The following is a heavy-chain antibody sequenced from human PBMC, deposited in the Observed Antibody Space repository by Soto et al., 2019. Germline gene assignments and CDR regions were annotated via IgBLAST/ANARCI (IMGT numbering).Heavy chain of an antibody. CDR1: GYSFTTYW. D-gene: IGHD4-17*01. V-gene: IGHV5-51*03. J-gene: IGHJ4*02. Sequence: EVQLVQSGAEVKKPGESLKISCKGSGYSFTTYWIGWVRQMPGKGLEWMGIIYPADSDTRYSPSFQGQVTISADKSIITAFLQWSSLKASDTAMYYCARGLSYYGEPFDYWGQGTLVTVSS. CDR3: ARGLSYYGEPFDY. CDR2: IYPADSDT.